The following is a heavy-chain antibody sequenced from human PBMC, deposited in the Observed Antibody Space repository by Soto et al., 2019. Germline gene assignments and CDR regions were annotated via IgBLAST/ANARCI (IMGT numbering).Heavy chain of an antibody. CDR2: FPLSGTT. V-gene: IGHV4-4*07. CDR3: ARGMTPPGAPAWYYFDS. D-gene: IGHD2-8*02. CDR1: GASITGSSY. Sequence: SETLSLTCTVSGASITGSSYWSWIRQPAGKGLEWIGRFPLSGTTNYNPSLRSRVTMSADVSKNQFSLRLTSVTAADTALYYCARGMTPPGAPAWYYFDSWGQGTLVTVSS. J-gene: IGHJ4*02.